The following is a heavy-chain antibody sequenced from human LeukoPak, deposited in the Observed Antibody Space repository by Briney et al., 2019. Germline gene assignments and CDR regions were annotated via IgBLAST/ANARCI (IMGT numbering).Heavy chain of an antibody. D-gene: IGHD6-19*01. CDR1: GGSISSSSYY. Sequence: PSETLSLTCTVSGGSISSSSYYWGWIRQPPGKGLEWIGSIYYSGSTYYNPSLKSRVTISVDTSKNQFSLKLSSVTAADTAVYYCASTNRIAVAGFDPWGQGTLVTVSS. J-gene: IGHJ5*02. CDR2: IYYSGST. V-gene: IGHV4-39*01. CDR3: ASTNRIAVAGFDP.